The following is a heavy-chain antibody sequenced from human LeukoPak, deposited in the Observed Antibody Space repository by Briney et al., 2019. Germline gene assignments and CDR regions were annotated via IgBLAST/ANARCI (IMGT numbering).Heavy chain of an antibody. CDR3: ARLSVPDTIGAFDV. Sequence: PSETLSLTCTVPGASITTSYWWSWVRQPAGKGLEWIGRIHTNGQINYNPSLESRVTMSVDTSNNEFSMRLTSVTAADTAVYYCARLSVPDTIGAFDVWGPGTMVTVSA. V-gene: IGHV4-4*07. CDR1: GASITTSYW. J-gene: IGHJ3*01. CDR2: IHTNGQI. D-gene: IGHD2-15*01.